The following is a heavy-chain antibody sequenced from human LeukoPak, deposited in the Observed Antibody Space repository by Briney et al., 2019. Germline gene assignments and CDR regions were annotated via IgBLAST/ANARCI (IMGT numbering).Heavy chain of an antibody. CDR2: IYYSGST. V-gene: IGHV4-59*08. CDR3: ARWGDGYKVGGEIFDY. Sequence: PSETLSLTCTVSGGSNSSYYWSWIRQPPGKGLEWIGYIYYSGSTNYNPSLKSRVTISVDTSKNQFSLKLSSVTAADTAVYYCARWGDGYKVGGEIFDYWGQGTLVTVSS. D-gene: IGHD5-24*01. CDR1: GGSNSSYY. J-gene: IGHJ4*02.